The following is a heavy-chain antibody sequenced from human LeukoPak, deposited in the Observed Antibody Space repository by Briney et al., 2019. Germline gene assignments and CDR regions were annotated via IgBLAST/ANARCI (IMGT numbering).Heavy chain of an antibody. V-gene: IGHV1-18*01. CDR2: ISAYNGNT. Sequence: ASVKVSCKASGYNFTSYGISWVRQAPGQGLEWMGWISAYNGNTNYAQKLQGRVTMTTDTSTSTAYMELRSLRSDDTAVYYCARACYDSSGYYCFDYWGQGTLVTVSS. CDR3: ARACYDSSGYYCFDY. D-gene: IGHD3-22*01. CDR1: GYNFTSYG. J-gene: IGHJ4*02.